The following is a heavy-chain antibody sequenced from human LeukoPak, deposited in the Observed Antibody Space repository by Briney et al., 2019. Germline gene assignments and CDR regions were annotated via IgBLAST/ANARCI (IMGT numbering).Heavy chain of an antibody. CDR1: GFIFSTYT. D-gene: IGHD5-24*01. CDR2: ISGSGGST. CDR3: AKVGDGYKDY. J-gene: IGHJ4*02. Sequence: GGSLRLSCSASGFIFSTYTMCWVRQAPGKGLEWVSAISGSGGSTYYADSVKGRFTISRDNSKNTLYLQMNSLRAEDTAVYYCAKVGDGYKDYWGQGTLVTVSS. V-gene: IGHV3-23*01.